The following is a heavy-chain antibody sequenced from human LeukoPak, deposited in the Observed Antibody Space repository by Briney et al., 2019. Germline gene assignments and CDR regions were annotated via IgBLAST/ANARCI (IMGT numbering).Heavy chain of an antibody. D-gene: IGHD1-26*01. Sequence: PGGSLRLSCAGSGFTFSNYGMHWVRQAPGKGLEWVSSISSSSSYIYYADSVKGRFTISRDNAKNSLYLQMNSLRAEDTAVYYCARGPSGSATPFDYWGQGTLVTVSS. CDR3: ARGPSGSATPFDY. J-gene: IGHJ4*02. CDR2: ISSSSSYI. V-gene: IGHV3-21*01. CDR1: GFTFSNYG.